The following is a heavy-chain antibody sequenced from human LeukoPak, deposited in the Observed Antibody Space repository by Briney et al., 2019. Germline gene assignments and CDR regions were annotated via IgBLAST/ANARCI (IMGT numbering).Heavy chain of an antibody. Sequence: GGSLRLSCAASGFTFSSYSMNWVRQAPGKGLEWVSYISSSSSTIYYADSVKGRFTISRDNAKNSLYLQMNSLRAEDTAVYYCVIAEAAATGSFDSWGQGTLVTVSS. CDR3: VIAEAAATGSFDS. D-gene: IGHD6-13*01. J-gene: IGHJ4*02. CDR2: ISSSSSTI. CDR1: GFTFSSYS. V-gene: IGHV3-48*04.